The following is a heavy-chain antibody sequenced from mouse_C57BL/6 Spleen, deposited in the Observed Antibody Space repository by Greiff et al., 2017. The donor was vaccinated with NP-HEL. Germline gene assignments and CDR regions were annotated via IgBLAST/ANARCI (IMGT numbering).Heavy chain of an antibody. CDR2: IHPNSGST. CDR1: GYTFPSYW. D-gene: IGHD1-1*01. CDR3: ARIPSYYYGSSSYFDY. V-gene: IGHV1-64*01. Sequence: VQLQQPGAELVKPGASVKLSCKASGYTFPSYWMHWVKQRPGQGLEWIGMIHPNSGSTNYNEKFKSKATLTVDKSSSTAYMQLSSLTSEDSAVYYCARIPSYYYGSSSYFDYWGQGTTLTVSS. J-gene: IGHJ2*01.